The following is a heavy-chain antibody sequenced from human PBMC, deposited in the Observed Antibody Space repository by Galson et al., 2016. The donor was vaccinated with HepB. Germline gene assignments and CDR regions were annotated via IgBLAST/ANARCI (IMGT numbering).Heavy chain of an antibody. D-gene: IGHD3-3*01. Sequence: SLRLSCAGSGYKFSTYGMPWVRQAPGKGLDWVGVITDDRSKKYYGESLQGRVTITRDNFTNTPFLEMNSLRAEDTAVYYCARGPPYYDYWCGYYGIDVWGQGTTVTVSS. CDR3: ARGPPYYDYWCGYYGIDV. CDR1: GYKFSTYG. J-gene: IGHJ6*02. V-gene: IGHV3-30*03. CDR2: ITDDRSKK.